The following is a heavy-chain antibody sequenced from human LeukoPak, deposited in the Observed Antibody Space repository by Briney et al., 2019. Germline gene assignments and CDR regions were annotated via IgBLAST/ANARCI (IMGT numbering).Heavy chain of an antibody. CDR2: MKTITDGGTT. Sequence: GGSLRLSCAASGFTFSNAWMRWGRQAPGKGGGSVGRMKTITDGGTTDYAAPVKGRFIISRDDSKNTLYLQMNSLKTEDTAVYYCTSGLSLRPTTRWELQDYWGQGTLVTVSS. D-gene: IGHD1-26*01. CDR3: TSGLSLRPTTRWELQDY. V-gene: IGHV3-15*01. J-gene: IGHJ4*02. CDR1: GFTFSNAW.